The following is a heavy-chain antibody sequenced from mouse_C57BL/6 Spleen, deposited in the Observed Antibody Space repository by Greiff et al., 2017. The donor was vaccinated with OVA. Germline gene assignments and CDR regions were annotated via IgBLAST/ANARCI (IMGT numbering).Heavy chain of an antibody. Sequence: EVQLQESGGGLVQPGGSMKLSCVASGFTFSNYWMNWVRQSPEKGLEWVAQIRLKSDNYATHYAESVKGRFTISRDDSKSSVYLQMNNLRAEDTGIYYCTGHYGSISEFAYWGQGTLVTVSA. V-gene: IGHV6-3*01. J-gene: IGHJ3*01. D-gene: IGHD1-1*01. CDR2: IRLKSDNYAT. CDR1: GFTFSNYW. CDR3: TGHYGSISEFAY.